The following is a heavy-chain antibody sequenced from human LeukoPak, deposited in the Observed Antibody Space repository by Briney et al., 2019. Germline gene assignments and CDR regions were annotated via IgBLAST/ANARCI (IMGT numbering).Heavy chain of an antibody. CDR2: ITWNSDNI. V-gene: IGHV3-9*01. J-gene: IGHJ4*02. Sequence: GGSLRLSCATSGFTFDDYAMHWVRQAPGKGLEWVAGITWNSDNIDYAESVRGRFTISRDNAKNSLYLEMNSLRLEDTALYYCVKESEDSSGWATRYYFDYWGQGSLVTVSS. D-gene: IGHD6-19*01. CDR3: VKESEDSSGWATRYYFDY. CDR1: GFTFDDYA.